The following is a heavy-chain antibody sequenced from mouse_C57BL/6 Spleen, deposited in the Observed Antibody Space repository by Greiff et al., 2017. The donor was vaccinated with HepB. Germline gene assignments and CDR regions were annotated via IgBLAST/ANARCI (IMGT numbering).Heavy chain of an antibody. Sequence: QVHVKQSGPELVKPGASVKLSCKASGYTFTSYDINWVKQRPGQGLEWIGWIYPRDGSTKYNEKFKGKATLTVDTSSSTAYMELHSLTSEDSAVYFCVCSIYDGYYGYWGQGTTLTVSS. CDR1: GYTFTSYD. D-gene: IGHD2-3*01. V-gene: IGHV1-85*01. CDR2: IYPRDGST. CDR3: VCSIYDGYYGY. J-gene: IGHJ2*01.